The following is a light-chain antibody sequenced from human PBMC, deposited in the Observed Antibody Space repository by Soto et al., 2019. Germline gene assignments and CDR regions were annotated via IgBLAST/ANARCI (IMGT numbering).Light chain of an antibody. J-gene: IGKJ5*01. Sequence: EIVLTQSPATLSLSPGERATLSCRASQSVSSYLAWYQQKPGQAPRLLIYDASNRATGIPARFSGSGSGTDFTLTISSLEPEDFAVYYCQHRSHWPPRIPFGQGTRLEIK. CDR3: QHRSHWPPRIP. CDR1: QSVSSY. CDR2: DAS. V-gene: IGKV3-11*01.